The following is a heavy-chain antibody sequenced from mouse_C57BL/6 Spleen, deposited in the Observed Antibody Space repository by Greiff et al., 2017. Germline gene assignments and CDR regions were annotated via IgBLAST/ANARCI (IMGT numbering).Heavy chain of an antibody. CDR3: VNWDVSY. D-gene: IGHD4-1*01. J-gene: IGHJ2*01. CDR2: IDPSDSYT. V-gene: IGHV1-59*01. CDR1: GYTFTSYW. Sequence: QVQLQQPGAELVRPGTSVKLSCKASGYTFTSYWMHWVKQRPGQGLEWIGVIDPSDSYTNYKQKFKGKATLTVDTSSSTAYMQLSSLTSEDSAVYYCVNWDVSYWGQGTTLTVSS.